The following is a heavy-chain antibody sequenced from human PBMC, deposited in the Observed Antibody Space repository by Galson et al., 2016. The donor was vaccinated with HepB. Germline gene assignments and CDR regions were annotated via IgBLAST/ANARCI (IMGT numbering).Heavy chain of an antibody. CDR2: VGGSGRDT. D-gene: IGHD3-3*01. Sequence: SLRLSCAASGFIFSDYAMSWVRQASGKGLEWVSTVGGSGRDTYHADSVKGRFAISRDNSKNTIYLQMNTLRAEDTAIYYCAKNSDFWSGKFDNWGQGSLVTVSS. CDR3: AKNSDFWSGKFDN. J-gene: IGHJ4*02. CDR1: GFIFSDYA. V-gene: IGHV3-23*01.